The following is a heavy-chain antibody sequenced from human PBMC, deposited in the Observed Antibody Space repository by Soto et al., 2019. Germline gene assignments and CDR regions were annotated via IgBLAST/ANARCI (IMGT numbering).Heavy chain of an antibody. Sequence: SETLSLTCAVNGGSFSGYYWGWIRQPPGKGLEGVVEFNHCGSTNYNPSLKSRVSISDDTSKNQFSLKLTSGTAADTAVYYCARGAGFSYASTWFDIWGQGTLVTVSS. CDR2: FNHCGST. CDR1: GGSFSGYY. J-gene: IGHJ5*02. CDR3: ARGAGFSYASTWFDI. D-gene: IGHD5-18*01. V-gene: IGHV4-34*01.